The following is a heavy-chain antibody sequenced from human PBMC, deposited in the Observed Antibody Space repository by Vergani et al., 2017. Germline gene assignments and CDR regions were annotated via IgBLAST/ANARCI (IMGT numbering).Heavy chain of an antibody. J-gene: IGHJ4*02. CDR2: IKQDGSEK. Sequence: EVQLLESGGGLVQPGGSLRLSCAASGFTFSSYAMSWVRQAPGKGLEWVANIKQDGSEKYYVDSVKGRFTISRDNAKNSLYLQMNSLRAEDTAVYYCARAYSEVTHIVGATSSDYWGQGTLVTVSS. V-gene: IGHV3-7*01. CDR1: GFTFSSYA. D-gene: IGHD1-26*01. CDR3: ARAYSEVTHIVGATSSDY.